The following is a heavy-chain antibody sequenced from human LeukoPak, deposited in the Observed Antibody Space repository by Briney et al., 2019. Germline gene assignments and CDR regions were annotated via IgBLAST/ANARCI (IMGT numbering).Heavy chain of an antibody. CDR1: GFSFSSYA. CDR3: AKGLGDFWSGYSEYFDY. J-gene: IGHJ4*02. CDR2: IRGSGGST. V-gene: IGHV3-23*01. D-gene: IGHD3-3*01. Sequence: GGSLRLSCAASGFSFSSYAMTWVRQAPGKGLEWVSAIRGSGGSTYYADSVKGRFAISRDNSKNTLYLQMSSLRAEDTAVYYCAKGLGDFWSGYSEYFDYWGQGTLVTVSS.